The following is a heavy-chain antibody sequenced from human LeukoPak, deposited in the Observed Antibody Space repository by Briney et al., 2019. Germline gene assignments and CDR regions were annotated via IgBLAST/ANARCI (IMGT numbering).Heavy chain of an antibody. D-gene: IGHD3-16*01. CDR1: GFTFDDYA. V-gene: IGHV3-43*02. CDR2: ISGDGGST. CDR3: AKTGLGAWTFDI. J-gene: IGHJ3*02. Sequence: GGALRLSCAASGFTFDDYAMHWVRQPPAKGLEWVSLISGDGGSTYYADSVKDRFAISRDNSKNSLYLQMNSLRTEDTALYYCAKTGLGAWTFDIWGQGTMVTVSS.